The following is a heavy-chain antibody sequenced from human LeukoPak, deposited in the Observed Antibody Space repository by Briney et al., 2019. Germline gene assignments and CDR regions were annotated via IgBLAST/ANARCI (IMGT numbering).Heavy chain of an antibody. CDR1: GGSFSGYY. D-gene: IGHD1-26*01. CDR3: ARDLVGAIGTIDY. Sequence: SETLSLTCAVYGGSFSGYYWSWIRQPPGKGLEWIGEINHSGSTNYNPSLKSRVTISVDTSKNQFSLKLSSVTAADTAVYYCARDLVGAIGTIDYWGQGTLVTVSS. J-gene: IGHJ4*02. V-gene: IGHV4-34*01. CDR2: INHSGST.